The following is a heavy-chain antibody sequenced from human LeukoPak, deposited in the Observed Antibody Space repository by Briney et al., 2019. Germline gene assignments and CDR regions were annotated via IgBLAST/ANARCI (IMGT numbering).Heavy chain of an antibody. Sequence: GGTLRLSCASSVFTFSSYSMNCVRETPGKGLEGVSTISSSSSKVYYEDSVEGRFTISRDNAKNSLYLQMNSLRAEDTAVYYCAREPMDTAYGYWGQGTLVTVSS. CDR1: VFTFSSYS. CDR3: AREPMDTAYGY. V-gene: IGHV3-21*01. J-gene: IGHJ4*02. CDR2: ISSSSSKV. D-gene: IGHD5-18*01.